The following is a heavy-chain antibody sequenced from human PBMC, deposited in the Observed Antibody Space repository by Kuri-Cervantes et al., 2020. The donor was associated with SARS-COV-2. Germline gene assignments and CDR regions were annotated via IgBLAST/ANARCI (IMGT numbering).Heavy chain of an antibody. J-gene: IGHJ4*02. CDR2: IRYDGSNK. V-gene: IGHV3-30*02. CDR1: GFTFSSYG. Sequence: GESLKISCAASGFTFSSYGMHWVRQAPGKGLEWVAFIRYDGSNKYYADSVKGRFTISRDNSKNTLYLQMNSLRAEDTAVYYCAKGAYSSSWYFDYWGQGTLVTVSS. D-gene: IGHD6-13*01. CDR3: AKGAYSSSWYFDY.